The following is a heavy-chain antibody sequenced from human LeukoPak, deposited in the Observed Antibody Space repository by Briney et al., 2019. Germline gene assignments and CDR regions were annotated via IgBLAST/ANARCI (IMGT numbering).Heavy chain of an antibody. Sequence: GGSLRLSCGASGFTFSNAWMSWVRQAPGKGLEWVGRIKSKIDGGTTDSAAPVKGRFTISRDDSKNTLYLQMNSLKTEDTAVYYCTKAQAGWVRGVYGYNSFDPWGQGTLVTVSS. J-gene: IGHJ5*02. D-gene: IGHD3-10*01. CDR2: IKSKIDGGTT. CDR3: TKAQAGWVRGVYGYNSFDP. V-gene: IGHV3-15*01. CDR1: GFTFSNAW.